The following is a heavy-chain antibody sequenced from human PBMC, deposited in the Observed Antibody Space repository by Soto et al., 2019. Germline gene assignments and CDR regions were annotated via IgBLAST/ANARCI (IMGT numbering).Heavy chain of an antibody. CDR3: ARDRYGMDV. J-gene: IGHJ6*02. CDR1: GFTFSSYA. Sequence: GGSLRLSXAASGFTFSSYAMHWVRQAPGKGLEWVAVISYDGSNKYYADSVRGRFTISRDNSKNTLYLQMNSLRAEDTAVYYCARDRYGMDVWGQGTTVTVAS. CDR2: ISYDGSNK. V-gene: IGHV3-30-3*01.